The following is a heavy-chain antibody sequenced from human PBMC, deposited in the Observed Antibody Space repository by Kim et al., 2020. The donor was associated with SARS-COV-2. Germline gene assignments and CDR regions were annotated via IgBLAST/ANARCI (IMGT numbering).Heavy chain of an antibody. V-gene: IGHV1-69*13. CDR1: GGTFSSYA. D-gene: IGHD5-12*01. Sequence: SVKVSCKASGGTFSSYAISWVRQAPGQGLEWMGGIIPIFGTANYAQKFQGRVTITADESTSTAYMELSSLRSEDTAVYYCARSTSLPLATTNRVWYFDYWGQGTLVTVSS. CDR3: ARSTSLPLATTNRVWYFDY. J-gene: IGHJ4*02. CDR2: IIPIFGTA.